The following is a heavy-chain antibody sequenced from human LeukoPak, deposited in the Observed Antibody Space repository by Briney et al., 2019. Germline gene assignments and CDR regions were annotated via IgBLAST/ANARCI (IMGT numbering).Heavy chain of an antibody. CDR1: GFTFDDYA. Sequence: GGCLRLSCAASGFTFDDYAMHWVRQAPGKGLEWVSLISGDGGSTYYADSVKGRFTISRDNSKNSLYVQMNSLRTEDTALYYCATLRSVVAFDIWGQGTMVTVSS. J-gene: IGHJ3*02. D-gene: IGHD2-15*01. CDR3: ATLRSVVAFDI. CDR2: ISGDGGST. V-gene: IGHV3-43*02.